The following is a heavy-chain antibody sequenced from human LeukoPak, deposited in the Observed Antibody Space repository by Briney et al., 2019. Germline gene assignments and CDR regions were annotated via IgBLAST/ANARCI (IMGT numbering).Heavy chain of an antibody. J-gene: IGHJ4*02. CDR2: ISSSGSTI. V-gene: IGHV3-48*03. D-gene: IGHD3-10*01. CDR1: GLTFSSYE. CDR3: ASPLLWFGESLIDY. Sequence: GGSLRLSCAASGLTFSSYEMNWVRQAPGKGLEWVSYISSSGSTIYYADSVKGRFTISRDNAKNSLYLQMNSLRAEDTAVYYCASPLLWFGESLIDYWGQGTLVTVSS.